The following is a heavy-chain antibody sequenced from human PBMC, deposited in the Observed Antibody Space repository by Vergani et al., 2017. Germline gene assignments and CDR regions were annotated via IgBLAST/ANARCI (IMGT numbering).Heavy chain of an antibody. D-gene: IGHD4-11*01. CDR1: GGSFTSYH. V-gene: IGHV4-34*01. CDR3: ARVNTETNGHLDYYYYMDV. Sequence: QVQLQQWGGGLLKPSETLSLTCVVNGGSFTSYHWPWIRQSPGEGLEWVGDIDHTGRTYYNPSLKSRLTMSVDKSRNPFSLTLNSVTATDTAIYFCARVNTETNGHLDYYYYMDVWCQGTAVTVS. J-gene: IGHJ6*03. CDR2: IDHTGRT.